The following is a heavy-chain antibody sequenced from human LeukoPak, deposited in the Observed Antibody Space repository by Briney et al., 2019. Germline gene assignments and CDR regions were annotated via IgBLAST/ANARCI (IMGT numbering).Heavy chain of an antibody. CDR1: GDSVSSDSAA. Sequence: SQTLSLTCAISGDSVSSDSAAWNWIRQSPSRGLEWLGRTYYRSKWFSDYALSVKSRITINADTSKNQFSLQLDSVTPEDTAVYYCARKGTVTTPFDYWGQGILVTVSS. CDR2: TYYRSKWFS. J-gene: IGHJ4*02. CDR3: ARKGTVTTPFDY. V-gene: IGHV6-1*01. D-gene: IGHD4-11*01.